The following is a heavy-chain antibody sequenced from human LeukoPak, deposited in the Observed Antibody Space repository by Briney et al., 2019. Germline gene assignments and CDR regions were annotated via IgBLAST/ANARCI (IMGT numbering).Heavy chain of an antibody. D-gene: IGHD4-17*01. CDR3: AREGRQDYVYFDH. CDR2: INYSGST. Sequence: SETLSLTCTVSGGSINYWSWIRQPPGKGLEWIGYINYSGSTNYNPSLKSRVTMSVDTSKNQFSLKLSSVTAADTAMYYYAREGRQDYVYFDHWGQGSLVTVSS. CDR1: GGSINY. J-gene: IGHJ4*02. V-gene: IGHV4-59*01.